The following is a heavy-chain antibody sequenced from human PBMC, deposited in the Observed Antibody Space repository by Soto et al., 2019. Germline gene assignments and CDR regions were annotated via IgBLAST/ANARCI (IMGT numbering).Heavy chain of an antibody. CDR2: ISSSGSTI. CDR1: GFTFSSYG. CDR3: ARRAIYCSGGSCYVPGHYHYKDV. Sequence: PGGSLRLSCAASGFTFSSYGMHWVRQAPGKGLEWVSYISSSGSTIYYADSVKGRFTISRDNAKNSLYLQMNSLRAEDTAVYYCARRAIYCSGGSCYVPGHYHYKDVWGKGTTVTVSS. J-gene: IGHJ6*03. D-gene: IGHD2-15*01. V-gene: IGHV3-48*04.